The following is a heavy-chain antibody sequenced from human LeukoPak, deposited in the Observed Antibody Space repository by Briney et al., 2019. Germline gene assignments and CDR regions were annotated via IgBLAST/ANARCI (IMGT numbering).Heavy chain of an antibody. V-gene: IGHV4-39*07. CDR3: ASSLATQGSYSILGFDP. J-gene: IGHJ5*02. D-gene: IGHD6-13*01. CDR2: INYGGTT. CDR1: GGSLSGTPYY. Sequence: SETLSLTCTVSGGSLSGTPYYWGWIRQPPGKGLEWIGTINYGGTTYYNPSLKSRVSISIETSKNRISLKLSSVTAEDTAVYYCASSLATQGSYSILGFDPRGQGTLVTVSS.